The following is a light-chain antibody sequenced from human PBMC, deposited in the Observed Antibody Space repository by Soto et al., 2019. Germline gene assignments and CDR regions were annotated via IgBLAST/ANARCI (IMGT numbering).Light chain of an antibody. V-gene: IGLV2-14*01. CDR1: SSDVGGYNY. J-gene: IGLJ1*01. CDR3: SSYTSSSTLFYV. Sequence: QSALTQPASVSGSPVQSLTISCTGNSSDVGGYNYVSWYQQHPGKAPKLMIYDVSNRPSGVSNRFSGSKSGNTASLTISGLQAEDEADYYCSSYTSSSTLFYVFGTGTKVTVL. CDR2: DVS.